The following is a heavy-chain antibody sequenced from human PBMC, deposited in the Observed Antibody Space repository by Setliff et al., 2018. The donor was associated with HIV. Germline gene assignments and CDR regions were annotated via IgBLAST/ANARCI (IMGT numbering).Heavy chain of an antibody. D-gene: IGHD3-9*01. CDR3: ARGGRLQYFDWPSYAMDV. CDR2: ISGSGSTM. CDR1: GFTFSDYY. J-gene: IGHJ6*02. V-gene: IGHV3-11*04. Sequence: GGSLRLSCAASGFTFSDYYMSWIRQAPGKGLEWISYISGSGSTMYFADSVKGRFTISRDNAKNSLYLQMNSLRAEDTAVYYCARGGRLQYFDWPSYAMDVWGQGTTVTVSS.